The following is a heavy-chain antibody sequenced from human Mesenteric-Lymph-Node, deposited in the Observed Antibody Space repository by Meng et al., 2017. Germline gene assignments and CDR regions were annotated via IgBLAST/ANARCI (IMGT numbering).Heavy chain of an antibody. J-gene: IGHJ4*02. CDR3: ARGELLWDY. Sequence: QVQLQESGPGLVKPSQTLSFTCTFSGDSISRGEYFWSWIRQPPGKGLEWIGYMDYRGSTFYNPSLKSRVTISVDTSKNQFSLKLSSVTAADTAVYFCARGELLWDYWGQGTLVTVSS. V-gene: IGHV4-30-4*01. CDR2: MDYRGST. CDR1: GDSISRGEYF. D-gene: IGHD2-2*01.